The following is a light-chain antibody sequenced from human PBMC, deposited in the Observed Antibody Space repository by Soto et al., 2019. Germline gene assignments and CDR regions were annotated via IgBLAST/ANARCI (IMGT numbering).Light chain of an antibody. J-gene: IGKJ1*01. CDR3: QQYVTSRRT. CDR1: LSVSGSQ. Sequence: VLTQSPGTLSLSPGERATLSCRASLSVSGSQLAWYQQKPGQPPRLLIYGASSRAAGIPDRFCGSGSGTDFTLTINRLEPEDFAVYYCQQYVTSRRTFGPGTKVDIK. CDR2: GAS. V-gene: IGKV3-20*01.